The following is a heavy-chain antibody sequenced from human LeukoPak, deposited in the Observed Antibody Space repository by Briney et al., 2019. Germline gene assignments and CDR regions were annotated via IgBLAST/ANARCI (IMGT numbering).Heavy chain of an antibody. CDR1: GYTFTGYY. D-gene: IGHD2-15*01. CDR2: INPNSGGT. Sequence: ASVKVSCKASGYTFTGYYMHWVRQAPGQGLEWMGRINPNSGGTNYAPKFQGRVTMTRDTSISTSYMELSRLRSDDTAVYYCARPVGYCSGGSCTDVNWFDPWGQGTLVTVSS. J-gene: IGHJ5*02. V-gene: IGHV1-2*06. CDR3: ARPVGYCSGGSCTDVNWFDP.